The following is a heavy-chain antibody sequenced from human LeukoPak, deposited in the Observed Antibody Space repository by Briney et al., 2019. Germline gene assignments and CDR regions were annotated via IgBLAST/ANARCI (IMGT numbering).Heavy chain of an antibody. Sequence: GGALRHSCAASGFTLTKYGMHWVRQAPGKGLEGVAVLWSHGRSEYYADSVKGRFTISRDTSTSTVHLQMDSLRAEDTAVYYCARDDDTSSQYSLFQYWGQGTRVTVSS. CDR3: ARDDDTSSQYSLFQY. D-gene: IGHD3-22*01. CDR2: LWSHGRSE. J-gene: IGHJ4*02. CDR1: GFTLTKYG. V-gene: IGHV3-33*01.